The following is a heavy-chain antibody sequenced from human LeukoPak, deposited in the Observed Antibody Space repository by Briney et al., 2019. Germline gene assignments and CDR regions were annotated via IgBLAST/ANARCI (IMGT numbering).Heavy chain of an antibody. CDR2: IYHSGST. V-gene: IGHV4-38-2*02. J-gene: IGHJ4*02. CDR1: GYSISSGYY. Sequence: PSETLSLTCTVSGYSISSGYYWGWIRQPPGQGLEWIGSIYHSGSTYYNPSLKSRVTISVDTSKDQFSLKLSSVTAADTAVYYCARDYAITFGGVIGYWGQGTLVTVSS. D-gene: IGHD3-16*02. CDR3: ARDYAITFGGVIGY.